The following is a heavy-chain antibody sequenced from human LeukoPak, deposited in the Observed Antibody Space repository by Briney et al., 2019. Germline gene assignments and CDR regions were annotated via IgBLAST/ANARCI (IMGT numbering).Heavy chain of an antibody. V-gene: IGHV3-23*01. CDR1: GFTFSNYA. CDR3: AKAAAAPGFDF. D-gene: IGHD6-13*01. Sequence: GGSLRLSCAASGFTFSNYALNWVRQAPGKGLEWVATVSGSGDRMYHADSVKGRFTISRDNSKNTIYLQMNSLRAEDTALYYCAKAAAAPGFDFWGQGTLVTVSS. CDR2: VSGSGDRM. J-gene: IGHJ4*02.